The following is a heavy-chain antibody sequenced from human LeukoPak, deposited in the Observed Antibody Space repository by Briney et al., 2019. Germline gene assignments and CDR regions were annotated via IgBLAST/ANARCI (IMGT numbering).Heavy chain of an antibody. CDR1: GYTFIGYY. CDR2: INPNSGGT. V-gene: IGHV1-2*04. J-gene: IGHJ4*02. Sequence: ASVKVSCKASGYTFIGYYMHWVRQAPGQGLEWMGWINPNSGGTNYAQKFQGWVTMTRDTSISTAYMELSRLRSDDTAVYYCARRGDSSSWYRAIDYWGQATLVTVSS. CDR3: ARRGDSSSWYRAIDY. D-gene: IGHD6-13*01.